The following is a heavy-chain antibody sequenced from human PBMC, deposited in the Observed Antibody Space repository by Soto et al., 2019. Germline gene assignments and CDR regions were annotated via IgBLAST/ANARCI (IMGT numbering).Heavy chain of an antibody. Sequence: EVQLVESGGGLVQPGGSLRLSCAASGFTFSSYWMHWVRQAPGKGLVWVSRINSDGSSTSYADSVKGRFTISRDNAQNTLYLQMNSLRAEDTAVYYCARYRYCTNGVCYSPFDYWGQGTLVTVSS. CDR2: INSDGSST. CDR1: GFTFSSYW. D-gene: IGHD2-8*01. J-gene: IGHJ4*02. V-gene: IGHV3-74*01. CDR3: ARYRYCTNGVCYSPFDY.